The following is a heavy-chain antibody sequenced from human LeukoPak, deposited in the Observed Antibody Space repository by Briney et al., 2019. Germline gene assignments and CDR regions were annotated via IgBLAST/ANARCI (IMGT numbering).Heavy chain of an antibody. J-gene: IGHJ4*02. D-gene: IGHD3-22*01. V-gene: IGHV3-74*01. CDR1: GLSFSGLW. CDR2: IKRDGSET. CDR3: ASGDYYDSSGTTY. Sequence: GGSLRLSCAASGLSFSGLWMHWVRQAPGKGLLWISRIKRDGSETNYADPMKGRFTISRDNAKDTLNLQMNSLRVEDTAIYYCASGDYYDSSGTTYWGQGTLVTVSS.